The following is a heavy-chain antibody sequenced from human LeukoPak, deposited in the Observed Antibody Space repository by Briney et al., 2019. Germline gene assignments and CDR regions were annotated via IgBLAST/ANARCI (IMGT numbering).Heavy chain of an antibody. D-gene: IGHD3-10*01. Sequence: PGGSLRLSCAASGFTFSVYAMNWVRQTPGKGLEWVSYISYSSETTHYADSVKGRFTISRDNTKNSLYLQMNSLRAEDTAVYYCTRSGDGAFDNWGPGTMVTVSS. CDR3: TRSGDGAFDN. V-gene: IGHV3-48*04. CDR1: GFTFSVYA. CDR2: ISYSSETT. J-gene: IGHJ3*02.